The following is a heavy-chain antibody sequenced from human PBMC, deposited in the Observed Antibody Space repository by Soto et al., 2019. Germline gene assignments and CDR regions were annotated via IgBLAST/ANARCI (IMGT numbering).Heavy chain of an antibody. CDR3: VQTTGWLGVDF. V-gene: IGHV3-53*01. D-gene: IGHD6-19*01. CDR1: GFAVSSKY. CDR2: IYGGGTT. J-gene: IGHJ4*02. Sequence: EVQLVESGGGLIQPGGSLRLSCAASGFAVSSKYMTWVRQTPGKGLEWVSVIYGGGTTYYADSVKGRLTISSDTSKNTLYLQMNSLRAEDTAVYYSVQTTGWLGVDFWGQGTLVTVSS.